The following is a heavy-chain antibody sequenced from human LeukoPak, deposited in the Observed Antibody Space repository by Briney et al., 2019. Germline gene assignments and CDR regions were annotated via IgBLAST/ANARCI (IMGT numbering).Heavy chain of an antibody. Sequence: SETLSLTCTVSGGSFSSSNFYWGWIRQPPGKGLEWIGSICWHGTSTSNPSLKSRVTVSADTSKNQFSLNLSSVTAADTAVYYCAGSLPTTGVAGFDLWGQGTLVTVSS. CDR2: ICWHGTS. V-gene: IGHV4-39*01. CDR1: GGSFSSSNFY. D-gene: IGHD6-19*01. CDR3: AGSLPTTGVAGFDL. J-gene: IGHJ4*02.